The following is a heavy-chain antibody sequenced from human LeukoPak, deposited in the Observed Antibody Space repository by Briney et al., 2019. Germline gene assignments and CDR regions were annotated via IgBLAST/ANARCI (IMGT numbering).Heavy chain of an antibody. CDR2: ISNTGRTI. CDR1: GFTFSDYY. V-gene: IGHV3-11*01. CDR3: ARGSGGPPGPY. J-gene: IGHJ4*02. D-gene: IGHD2-8*02. Sequence: GGSLRLSCAASGFTFSDYYMSWIRQAPGMRLEWVSYISNTGRTIYYADFVKGRFTISRDNAKNSLYLQMNSLRAEDTAVYYCARGSGGPPGPYWGQGTLVTVSS.